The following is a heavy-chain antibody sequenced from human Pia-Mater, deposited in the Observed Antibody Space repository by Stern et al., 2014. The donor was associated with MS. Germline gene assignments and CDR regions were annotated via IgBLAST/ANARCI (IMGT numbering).Heavy chain of an antibody. J-gene: IGHJ6*02. CDR2: ISGSGGSI. Sequence: EVQLVESGGDLVQPGGSLRLSCAASGFTFNKYAMNWVRQAPGKGLEWVSTISGSGGSIYYADSVKGRFTISRDNSENTLYLQMHSVRAEDTAIYYCAKQYFDSSGYSYYYGMDVWGQGTTVTVSS. CDR1: GFTFNKYA. V-gene: IGHV3-23*04. CDR3: AKQYFDSSGYSYYYGMDV. D-gene: IGHD3-22*01.